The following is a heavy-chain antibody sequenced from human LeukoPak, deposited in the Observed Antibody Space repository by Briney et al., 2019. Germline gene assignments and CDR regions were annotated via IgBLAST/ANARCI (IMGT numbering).Heavy chain of an antibody. CDR3: ARHGDGSFDY. V-gene: IGHV4-39*01. Sequence: SETLSLTCTVSGGSISSSSYYWGWIRQPLGKGLEWIGSIYYSGSTYYNPSLKSRVTISVDTSKNQFSLKLSSVTAADTAVYYCARHGDGSFDYWGQGTLVTVSS. D-gene: IGHD2-21*01. CDR1: GGSISSSSYY. CDR2: IYYSGST. J-gene: IGHJ4*02.